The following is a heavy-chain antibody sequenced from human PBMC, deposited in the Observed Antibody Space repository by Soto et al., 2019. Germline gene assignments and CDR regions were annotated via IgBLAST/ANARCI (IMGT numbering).Heavy chain of an antibody. D-gene: IGHD4-4*01. V-gene: IGHV4-59*08. CDR1: GGSISGYY. Sequence: QVQLQESGPGLVKHSETLSLTCTVSGGSISGYYWSWIRQSPEKGLEWIGHVYYSGSTKYNPSLKSRVTIAVDTSKNQCSLNLRSVTAADTAVYYCAMTVTTLYYWFDPWGQGILVTVSS. CDR3: AMTVTTLYYWFDP. CDR2: VYYSGST. J-gene: IGHJ5*02.